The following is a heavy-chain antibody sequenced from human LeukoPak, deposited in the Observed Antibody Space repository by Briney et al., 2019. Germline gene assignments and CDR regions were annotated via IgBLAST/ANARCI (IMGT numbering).Heavy chain of an antibody. D-gene: IGHD3-3*01. J-gene: IGHJ6*02. CDR3: ARAYDFWSGYIRYYYYYGMDV. CDR1: GYTFTSYY. CDR2: MNPNNGDT. V-gene: IGHV1-2*02. Sequence: ASVKVSCKASGYTFTSYYVNWVRQAPGQGLEWMGRMNPNNGDTNYARKFQGRVTMTRDTSISTAYMELSRLRSDDTAVYYCARAYDFWSGYIRYYYYYGMDVWGQGTTVTVSS.